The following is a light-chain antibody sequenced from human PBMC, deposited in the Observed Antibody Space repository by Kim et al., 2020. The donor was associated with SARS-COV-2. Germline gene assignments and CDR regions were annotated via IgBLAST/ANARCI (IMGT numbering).Light chain of an antibody. CDR2: RNN. J-gene: IGLJ2*01. CDR3: SAWDRSLGAWV. V-gene: IGLV10-54*01. Sequence: ATTTCKGNSNNVGDEGAGWLQQHHGHPPKLLFYRNNNRPSGISERLSASRSGNTASLTITGLQPEDEADYYCSAWDRSLGAWVFGGGTQLTVL. CDR1: SNNVGDEG.